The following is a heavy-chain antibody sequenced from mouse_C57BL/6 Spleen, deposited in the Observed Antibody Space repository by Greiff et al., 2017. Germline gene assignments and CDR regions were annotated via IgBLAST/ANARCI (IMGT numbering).Heavy chain of an antibody. D-gene: IGHD2-5*01. Sequence: EVMLVESGEGLVKPGGSLKLSCAASGFTFSSYAMSWVRQTPEKRLEWVAYISSGGDYIYYADTVKGRFTISRDNARNTLYLQMSSLKSEDTAMYYCTREGSNYGWFAYWGQGTLVTVSA. CDR1: GFTFSSYA. J-gene: IGHJ3*01. V-gene: IGHV5-9-1*02. CDR3: TREGSNYGWFAY. CDR2: ISSGGDYI.